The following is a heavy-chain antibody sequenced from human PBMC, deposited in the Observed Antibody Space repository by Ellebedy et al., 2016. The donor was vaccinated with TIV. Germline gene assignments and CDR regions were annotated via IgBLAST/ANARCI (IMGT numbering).Heavy chain of an antibody. Sequence: GESLKISCAASGFTFSDYVMAWVRQVPGKGLEWVSAVAERDGRTFYADSVKGRFSISRDNFQNTLFLHMHSLAAGDTAIYYCAKRADNWGFFDFWGHGTLVTVSS. CDR3: AKRADNWGFFDF. V-gene: IGHV3-23*01. J-gene: IGHJ4*01. CDR1: GFTFSDYV. D-gene: IGHD1-1*01. CDR2: VAERDGRT.